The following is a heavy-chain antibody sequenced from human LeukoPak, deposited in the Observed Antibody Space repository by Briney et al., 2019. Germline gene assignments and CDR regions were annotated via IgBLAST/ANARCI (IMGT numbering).Heavy chain of an antibody. Sequence: SETLSLTCTVSGGSISSYYWSWIRQPPGKGLEWIGYIYYSGSTNYNPSLKSRVTISVDTSKTQVSLKLSSVTAADTAVYYCARLVRSSSDSFDYWGQGTLVTVSS. J-gene: IGHJ4*02. CDR1: GGSISSYY. CDR2: IYYSGST. CDR3: ARLVRSSSDSFDY. D-gene: IGHD6-6*01. V-gene: IGHV4-59*01.